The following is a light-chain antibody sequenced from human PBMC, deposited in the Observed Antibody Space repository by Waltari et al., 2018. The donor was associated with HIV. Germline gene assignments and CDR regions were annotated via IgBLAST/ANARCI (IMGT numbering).Light chain of an antibody. J-gene: IGLJ2*01. CDR2: KNK. CDR3: QSYDTSLCAWV. V-gene: IGLV1-40*03. Sequence: QSVLTQPPSISGAPGQRITVSCSGTSSNIRAGFDVHSYRQLPGTAPKLRLYKNKNRPSGGPDRFSAAKSDASASLAITGLQAAEEGDYFCQSYDTSLCAWVFGGGTRRTVL. CDR1: SSNIRAGFD.